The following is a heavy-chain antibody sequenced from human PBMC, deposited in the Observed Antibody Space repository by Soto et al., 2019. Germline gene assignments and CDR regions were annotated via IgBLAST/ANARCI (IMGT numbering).Heavy chain of an antibody. V-gene: IGHV4-34*01. CDR1: GGSFSGYY. CDR3: ARAEVPQWFTKGYYGMDV. D-gene: IGHD2-8*01. CDR2: INHSGST. Sequence: SETLSLTFAVYGGSFSGYYWSWIRQPPGKGLEWIGEINHSGSTNYNPSLKSRVTISVDTSKNQLSLRLSSVTAADTAVYYCARAEVPQWFTKGYYGMDVWGQGTTVTVSS. J-gene: IGHJ6*02.